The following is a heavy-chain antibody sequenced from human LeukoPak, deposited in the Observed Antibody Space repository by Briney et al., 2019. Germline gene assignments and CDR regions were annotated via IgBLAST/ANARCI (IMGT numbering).Heavy chain of an antibody. CDR1: GFTFTNYD. D-gene: IGHD6-19*01. CDR2: INSDGSST. J-gene: IGHJ4*02. V-gene: IGHV3-74*01. Sequence: TGGSLRLSCAASGFTFTNYDMSGVRQAPGKGLVWVSRINSDGSSTSYADSVKGRFTISRDNAKNTLYLQMNSLRAEDTAVYYCARDPVAGAAQFDYWGQGTLVTVSS. CDR3: ARDPVAGAAQFDY.